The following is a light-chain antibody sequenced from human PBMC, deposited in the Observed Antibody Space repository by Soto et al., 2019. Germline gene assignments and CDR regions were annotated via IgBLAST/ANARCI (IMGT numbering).Light chain of an antibody. CDR1: QSLLHSNGYNY. CDR3: MQALQTPPAFT. CDR2: LGS. J-gene: IGKJ3*01. V-gene: IGKV2-28*01. Sequence: DIVMTQSPLSLPVTPGEPASISCRSSQSLLHSNGYNYLDWYLQKPGQSPQLLIYLGSNRASGVPDRFSGSGSGTDFTLKIIRVEAEDVGVYYCMQALQTPPAFTFGPGTKVDIK.